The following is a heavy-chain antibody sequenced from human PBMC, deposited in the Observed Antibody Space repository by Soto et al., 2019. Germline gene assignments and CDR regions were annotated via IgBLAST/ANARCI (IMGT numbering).Heavy chain of an antibody. CDR3: ARSMYSTSAQLYYGMDV. D-gene: IGHD6-6*01. V-gene: IGHV4-38-2*01. Sequence: SETLSLTCAVSGYSIRSGYFWGWIRQPPGKGLEWIGSMYHSGITYYNLSLKSRVAISVDTSKNQLSLKLSSATAADTAVYYCARSMYSTSAQLYYGMDVWGQGTTVTVSS. J-gene: IGHJ6*02. CDR2: MYHSGIT. CDR1: GYSIRSGYF.